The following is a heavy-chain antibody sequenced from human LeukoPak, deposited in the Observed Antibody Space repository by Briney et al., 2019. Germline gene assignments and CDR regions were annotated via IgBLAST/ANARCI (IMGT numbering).Heavy chain of an antibody. CDR2: ISSSSSYI. CDR1: GFTFSSYR. Sequence: GGSLRLSCAASGFTFSSYRMNWVRQAPGKGLEWVSSISSSSSYIYYADSVKSRFTMSRDNAKNELYLQMNSLRAEDTAVYYCARDKDYGPPGLIFQHWGQGTLVTVSS. J-gene: IGHJ1*01. V-gene: IGHV3-21*01. CDR3: ARDKDYGPPGLIFQH. D-gene: IGHD4-17*01.